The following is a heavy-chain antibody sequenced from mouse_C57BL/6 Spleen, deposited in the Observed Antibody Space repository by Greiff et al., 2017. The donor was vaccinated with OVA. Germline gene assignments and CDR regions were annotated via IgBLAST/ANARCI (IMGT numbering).Heavy chain of an antibody. CDR2: INSDGGST. V-gene: IGHV5-2*01. CDR1: EYEFPSHD. D-gene: IGHD2-1*01. J-gene: IGHJ1*03. CDR3: ARHAVDYGNSHWYFDV. Sequence: EVKVVESGGGLVQPGESLKLSCESNEYEFPSHDMSWVRKTPEKRLELVAAINSDGGSTYYPATMERRFIISRDNTKKTLYLQMSRLRSDDTAWYYGARHAVDYGNSHWYFDVWGTGTTVTVSS.